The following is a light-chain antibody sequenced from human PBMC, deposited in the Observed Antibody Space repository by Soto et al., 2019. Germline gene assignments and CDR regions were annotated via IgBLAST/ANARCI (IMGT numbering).Light chain of an antibody. CDR1: QDIGIG. CDR3: QHYLNYPIT. J-gene: IGKJ1*01. CDR2: GAS. V-gene: IGKV1-8*01. Sequence: IQMTQSPSSLSASIGDTVTITWRASQDIGIGLAWYQQKPGTAPKVLISGASDLHGGVPSRFSGSGSRTDFTLTITHLQSEDFATYYCQHYLNYPITFGQGTKVDIK.